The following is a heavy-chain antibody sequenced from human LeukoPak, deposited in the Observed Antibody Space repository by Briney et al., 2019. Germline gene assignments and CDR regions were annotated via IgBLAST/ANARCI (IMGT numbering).Heavy chain of an antibody. CDR3: ATGVIIVPVY. CDR2: IIPILGIA. V-gene: IGHV1-69*04. J-gene: IGHJ4*02. D-gene: IGHD3-10*01. CDR1: GGTFSSYA. Sequence: SVKVSCKASGGTFSSYAISWVRQAPGQGLEWMGRIIPILGIANYAQNFQGRVTMTEDTSTDTAYMELSSLRSEDTAVYYCATGVIIVPVYWGQGTLVTVSS.